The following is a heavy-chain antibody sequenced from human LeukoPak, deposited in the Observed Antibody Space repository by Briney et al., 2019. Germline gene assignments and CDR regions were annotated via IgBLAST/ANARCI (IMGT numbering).Heavy chain of an antibody. CDR1: GGSISSHY. J-gene: IGHJ6*03. D-gene: IGHD2-2*02. V-gene: IGHV4-59*11. Sequence: SETLSLTCTVSGGSISSHYWSWIRQPPGKGLEWIGYIYYSGSTNYNPSLKSRVTISVDTSKNQFSLKLSSVTAADTAAYYCARGVVPAAIPVERFDYYYYMDVWGKGTTVTVSS. CDR2: IYYSGST. CDR3: ARGVVPAAIPVERFDYYYYMDV.